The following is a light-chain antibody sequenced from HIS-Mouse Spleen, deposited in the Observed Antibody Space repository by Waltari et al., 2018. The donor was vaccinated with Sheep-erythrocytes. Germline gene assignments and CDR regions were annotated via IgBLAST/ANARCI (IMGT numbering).Light chain of an antibody. CDR2: WAS. CDR1: QSVLYSSNNKNY. J-gene: IGKJ2*02. V-gene: IGKV4-1*01. CDR3: QQYYSTLGT. Sequence: DIVMTQSPDSLAVSLGERATINCKSSQSVLYSSNNKNYLAWYQQKPGQPPKLLIYWASTRESGVPDRCSGSGSGTDFTLTISSLQAEDVAVYYCQQYYSTLGTFGQGTKLEIK.